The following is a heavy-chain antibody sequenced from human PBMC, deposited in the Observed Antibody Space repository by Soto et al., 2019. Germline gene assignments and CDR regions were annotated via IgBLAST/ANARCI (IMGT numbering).Heavy chain of an antibody. D-gene: IGHD2-15*01. J-gene: IGHJ5*02. CDR1: GGSFSGYY. CDR2: INHSGST. Sequence: QVQLQQWGAGLLKPSEPLSLTCVVYGGSFSGYYWSWIRQPPGKGLERIGEINHSGSTNYNPSLKSRVTKSVDTYKTQCSLKLSCGTVADAAVYYCGRVFRFCSCGSCSSGWFEHWGQGILVKVSS. CDR3: GRVFRFCSCGSCSSGWFEH. V-gene: IGHV4-34*01.